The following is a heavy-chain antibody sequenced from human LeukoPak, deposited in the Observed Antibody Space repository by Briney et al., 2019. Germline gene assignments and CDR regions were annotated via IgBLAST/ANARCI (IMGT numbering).Heavy chain of an antibody. CDR3: ARENCSGGSCYSIYYYYYMDV. D-gene: IGHD2-15*01. CDR1: GGSISSSSYY. J-gene: IGHJ6*03. V-gene: IGHV4-39*07. Sequence: SQTLSLTCTVSGGSISSSSYYWGWIRQPPGKGLEWIGSIYYSGSTYYNPALKSRVTISVDTSKNQFSLKLSSVTAADTAVYYCARENCSGGSCYSIYYYYYMDVWGKGTTVTVSS. CDR2: IYYSGST.